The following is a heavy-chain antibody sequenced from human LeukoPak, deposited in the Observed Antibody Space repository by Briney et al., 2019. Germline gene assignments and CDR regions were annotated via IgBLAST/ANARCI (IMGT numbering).Heavy chain of an antibody. Sequence: SETLSLTCTVSGGSISSSDYYWNWIRQPPGKGLEWMGYIYYSGSTYYNPSLKSRVTISVDTSKNQFSLKLSSVTAADTAVYYCATVAVTNHFDYWGQGTLVTVSS. CDR3: ATVAVTNHFDY. V-gene: IGHV4-30-4*08. CDR2: IYYSGST. D-gene: IGHD4-17*01. J-gene: IGHJ4*02. CDR1: GGSISSSDYY.